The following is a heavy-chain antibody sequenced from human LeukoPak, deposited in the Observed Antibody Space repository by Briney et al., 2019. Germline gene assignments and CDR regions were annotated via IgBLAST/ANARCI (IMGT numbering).Heavy chain of an antibody. Sequence: GGSLRLSCAASGFTFSSYGMHWVRQAPGKGLEWVAVTWYDGSNKYYADSVKGRFTISRDNSKNTLYLQMNSLRAGDTAVYYCARGSSNGGRYYGSGGPNYYYYGMDVWGQGTTVTVSS. V-gene: IGHV3-33*01. CDR1: GFTFSSYG. J-gene: IGHJ6*02. CDR2: TWYDGSNK. CDR3: ARGSSNGGRYYGSGGPNYYYYGMDV. D-gene: IGHD3-10*01.